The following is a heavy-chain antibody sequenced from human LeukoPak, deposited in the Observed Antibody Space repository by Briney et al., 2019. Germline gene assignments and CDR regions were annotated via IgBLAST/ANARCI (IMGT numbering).Heavy chain of an antibody. CDR1: GDSVSGVY. Sequence: SETLSLTCTVSGDSVSGVYWSWIRQPPGKGLEWIGYVYYSGDTNYNPSLKSRITMSLDTSKNQVSLRLSSVTAADTAVYYCARHPFATPFDYWGRGTLLTVSS. CDR3: ARHPFATPFDY. CDR2: VYYSGDT. V-gene: IGHV4-59*08. J-gene: IGHJ4*02. D-gene: IGHD2-15*01.